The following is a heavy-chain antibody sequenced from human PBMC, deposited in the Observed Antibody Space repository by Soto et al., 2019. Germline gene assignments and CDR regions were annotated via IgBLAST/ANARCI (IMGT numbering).Heavy chain of an antibody. V-gene: IGHV3-48*02. Sequence: GGSLRLSCAASGFTFSSYSMNWVRQAPGKGLEWVSYISSSSSTIYYADSVKGRFTISRDNAKNSLYLQMNSLRDEDTAVYYWARDAYDILTGYYSYYYYGMDVWGQGTTVTVSS. CDR1: GFTFSSYS. J-gene: IGHJ6*02. D-gene: IGHD3-9*01. CDR3: ARDAYDILTGYYSYYYYGMDV. CDR2: ISSSSSTI.